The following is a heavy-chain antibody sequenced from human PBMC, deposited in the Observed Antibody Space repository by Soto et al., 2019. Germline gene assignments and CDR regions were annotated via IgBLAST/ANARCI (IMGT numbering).Heavy chain of an antibody. CDR3: ARGRRYDPYYFDY. CDR2: IYYSGSN. Sequence: QVQLQESGPGLVKPSETLSLTCTVSGGSISSYYWSWIRQPPGKGLEWIGCIYYSGSNNYNPSLKSRVTLSVETYKHLFSLALSSVTAADTAVYYCARGRRYDPYYFDYWGQGTQVTVSS. V-gene: IGHV4-59*01. J-gene: IGHJ4*02. D-gene: IGHD5-12*01. CDR1: GGSISSYY.